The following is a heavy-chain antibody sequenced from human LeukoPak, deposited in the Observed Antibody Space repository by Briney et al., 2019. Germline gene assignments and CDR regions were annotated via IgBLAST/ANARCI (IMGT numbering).Heavy chain of an antibody. CDR2: IIPNSGGT. V-gene: IGHV1-2*02. D-gene: IGHD4-23*01. CDR3: ARVAGNAGLGAFDI. CDR1: GYTFTGYY. Sequence: GASVTVSFKASGYTFTGYYMHWVRQAPGQGLEWMGWIIPNSGGTNYAQKFQGRVTMTRDTSISTAYMELSRLRSDDTAVYYCARVAGNAGLGAFDIWGQGTMVTVSS. J-gene: IGHJ3*02.